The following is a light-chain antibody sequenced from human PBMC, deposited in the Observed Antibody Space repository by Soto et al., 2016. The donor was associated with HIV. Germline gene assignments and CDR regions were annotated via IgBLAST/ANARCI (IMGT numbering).Light chain of an antibody. J-gene: IGKJ1*01. CDR1: QGIKNE. CDR2: VTS. CDR3: QQYYTYT. Sequence: AIQMTQSPSSLSASLGDRVTITCRASQGIKNELGWYQQKPGKAPKLLIYVTSSLGGGVPSRFSGSGSGTDFTLTISSLQPDDFATYYCQQYYTYTFGLGTKVDIQ. V-gene: IGKV1-6*01.